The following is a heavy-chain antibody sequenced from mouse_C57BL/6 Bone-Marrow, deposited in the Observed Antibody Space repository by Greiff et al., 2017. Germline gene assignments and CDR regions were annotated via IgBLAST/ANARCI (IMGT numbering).Heavy chain of an antibody. CDR1: GYTFTDYY. D-gene: IGHD2-3*01. J-gene: IGHJ3*01. Sequence: EVMLQQSGPELVKPGASVKISCKASGYTFTDYYMNWVKQSHGKSLEWIGDIIPNNGGTSYNQKFKGKATLTVDKSSSTAYMELRSLTSEDSAVYYCARLEGWSSFAYWGQGTLVTVSA. V-gene: IGHV1-26*01. CDR3: ARLEGWSSFAY. CDR2: IIPNNGGT.